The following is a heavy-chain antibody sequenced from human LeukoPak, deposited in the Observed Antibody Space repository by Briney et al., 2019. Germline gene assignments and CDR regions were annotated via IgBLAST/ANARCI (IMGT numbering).Heavy chain of an antibody. CDR2: INHTGST. Sequence: KSSETLSLTCAVSGYSISSGYYWGWIQQPPGKGLECIGNINHTGSTYYNPSLRSRVTISVDTSKNQFSLTLSSVTAADTAVYYCARHYWAPGAFDVWGQGTMVTVSS. CDR1: GYSISSGYY. V-gene: IGHV4-38-2*01. D-gene: IGHD2-8*02. CDR3: ARHYWAPGAFDV. J-gene: IGHJ3*01.